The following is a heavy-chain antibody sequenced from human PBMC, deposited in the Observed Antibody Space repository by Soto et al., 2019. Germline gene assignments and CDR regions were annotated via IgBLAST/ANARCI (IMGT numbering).Heavy chain of an antibody. CDR2: IYYSGSA. CDR1: GGSISSVSYY. D-gene: IGHD2-2*01. V-gene: IGHV4-39*01. CDR3: ARLHCNSPNCVPLDP. J-gene: IGHJ5*02. Sequence: QLQLQESGPGLVKPSETLSLTCSVSGGSISSVSYYWGWIRQPPGTGLEWIGSIYYSGSAYYSPSLKSRVTMSVDTSKNQLSLELRSVTAADTAVYYCARLHCNSPNCVPLDPWGQGTRVTVSS.